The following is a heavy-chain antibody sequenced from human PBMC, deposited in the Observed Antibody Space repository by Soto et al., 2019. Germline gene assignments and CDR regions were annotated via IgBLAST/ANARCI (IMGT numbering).Heavy chain of an antibody. V-gene: IGHV4-4*02. CDR1: GGSISSSNW. CDR2: ISHSGST. Sequence: SETLSLTCAVSGGSISSSNWWSWVRQPPGKGLEWILEISHSGSTNYNPSLKSRFTISVDKSKNQFSLKLSSVTAADTAVYYCARGMAAAGTGYYYYGMDVWGQGTTVTVSS. CDR3: ARGMAAAGTGYYYYGMDV. J-gene: IGHJ6*02. D-gene: IGHD6-13*01.